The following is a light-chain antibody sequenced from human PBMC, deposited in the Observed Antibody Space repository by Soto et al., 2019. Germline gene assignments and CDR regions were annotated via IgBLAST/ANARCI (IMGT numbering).Light chain of an antibody. J-gene: IGKJ1*01. CDR1: QSVSRSY. CDR3: QQYGSSAPT. Sequence: ELALTQSAGPLPLSPGERTTLSCRASQSVSRSYLAWSHQQPGQAPRPLIYAASSMATGIPDRFSGSGSGTDFTLTSGRLEGEDFAVYYCQQYGSSAPTFGQGTKVEIK. V-gene: IGKV3-20*01. CDR2: AAS.